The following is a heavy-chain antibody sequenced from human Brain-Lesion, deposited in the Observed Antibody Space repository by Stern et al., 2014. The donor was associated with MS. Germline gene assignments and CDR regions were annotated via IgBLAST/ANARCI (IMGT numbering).Heavy chain of an antibody. CDR3: AGGLGF. D-gene: IGHD2-21*01. V-gene: IGHV3-43D*03. J-gene: IGHJ4*02. CDR2: ITWDGGST. Sequence: LVESGGVVVQPGGSLRLSCAASGFTFDDYAMHWVRQAPGKGLEWVSLITWDGGSTSYTDSVKGRFSISRDNRKSFLYLQMNSLRPEDTALYYCAGGLGFWGRGTLVTVSS. CDR1: GFTFDDYA.